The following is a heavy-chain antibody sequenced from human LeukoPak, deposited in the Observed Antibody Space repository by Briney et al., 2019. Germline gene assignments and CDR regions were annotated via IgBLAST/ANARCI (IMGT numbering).Heavy chain of an antibody. J-gene: IGHJ4*02. Sequence: GGSLRLSCAASGFNLNIYSMNWVRQAPGKGLEWVSSISSRSTYIYYADSVKGRFTISRDNAKNSLYLQMNSLRAEDTAVYFCARTLQLWGLSMENFDHWGQGTLVTVSS. CDR3: ARTLQLWGLSMENFDH. CDR1: GFNLNIYS. CDR2: ISSRSTYI. V-gene: IGHV3-21*01. D-gene: IGHD5-18*01.